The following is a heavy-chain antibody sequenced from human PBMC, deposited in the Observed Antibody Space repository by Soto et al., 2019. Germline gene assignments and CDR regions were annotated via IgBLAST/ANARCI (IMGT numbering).Heavy chain of an antibody. CDR3: ARGYCSSTSCYYYYYGMDV. CDR1: GYTFTSYD. D-gene: IGHD2-2*01. Sequence: ASVKVSCKASGYTFTSYDINWVRQATGQGLEWTGWMNPNSGNTGYAQKFQGRVTMTRNTSISTAYMELSSLRSEDTAVYYCARGYCSSTSCYYYYYGMDVWGQGTTVTVSS. CDR2: MNPNSGNT. V-gene: IGHV1-8*01. J-gene: IGHJ6*02.